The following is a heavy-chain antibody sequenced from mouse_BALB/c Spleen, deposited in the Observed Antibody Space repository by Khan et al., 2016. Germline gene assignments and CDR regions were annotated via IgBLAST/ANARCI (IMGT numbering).Heavy chain of an antibody. V-gene: IGHV5-17*02. CDR2: ISSGSTNF. CDR1: GFTFSGFG. CDR3: ARMGGSYAMDY. Sequence: EVELVESGGDLVQPGGSRKLSCAASGFTFSGFGMHWVRQAPEKGLEWVAYISSGSTNFYYADTVKGRFTISRDNPKNTLFLQMTGLRSEDTAMYYCARMGGSYAMDYWGQGTSVTVSS. J-gene: IGHJ4*01.